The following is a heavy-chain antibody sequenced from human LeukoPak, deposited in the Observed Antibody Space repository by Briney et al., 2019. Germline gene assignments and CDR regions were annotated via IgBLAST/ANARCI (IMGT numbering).Heavy chain of an antibody. CDR3: AKDQAYYGNAAFDT. D-gene: IGHD3-10*01. CDR1: GFTFSPYV. V-gene: IGHV3-30*18. Sequence: GGSLRLSCVASGFTFSPYVMHWVRQGPGKGLEWVALISSDGNNKYYADSVKGRFTISRDNSKNTLYLQMNSLRAEDTAVYYCAKDQAYYGNAAFDTWGRGTMVTVSS. J-gene: IGHJ3*02. CDR2: ISSDGNNK.